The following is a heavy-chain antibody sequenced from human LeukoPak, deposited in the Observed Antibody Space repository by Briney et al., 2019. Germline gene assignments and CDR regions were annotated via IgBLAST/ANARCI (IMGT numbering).Heavy chain of an antibody. CDR1: GSTFSSYA. V-gene: IGHV3-23*01. D-gene: IGHD7-27*01. CDR3: AKISGQHWGFAY. J-gene: IGHJ4*02. Sequence: PGGSLIPSCAASGSTFSSYALSWVRQAPGKGLEWVSAISGSGGSTYYADSVKGRFTISRDNSKNTLYLQMNSLRAEDTAVYYYAKISGQHWGFAYWGQGTLVTVSS. CDR2: ISGSGGST.